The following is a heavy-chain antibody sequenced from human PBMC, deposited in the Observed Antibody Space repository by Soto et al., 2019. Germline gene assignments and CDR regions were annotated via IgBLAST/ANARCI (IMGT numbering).Heavy chain of an antibody. CDR1: GFTFDDYA. D-gene: IGHD3-10*01. CDR2: ISWNSGSI. Sequence: PGGSLRLSCAASGFTFDDYAMHWVRQAPGKGLEWVSGISWNSGSIGYADSVKGRFTISRDNAKNSLYLQMNSLRAEDTALYYCAKDLLWFGEGGAFDIWGQGTMVTVS. V-gene: IGHV3-9*01. CDR3: AKDLLWFGEGGAFDI. J-gene: IGHJ3*02.